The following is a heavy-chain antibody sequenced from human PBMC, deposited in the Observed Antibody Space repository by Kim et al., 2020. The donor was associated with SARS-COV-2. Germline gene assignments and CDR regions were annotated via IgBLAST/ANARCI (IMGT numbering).Heavy chain of an antibody. CDR3: ALLRFPTPYYYYYGMDV. Sequence: ASVKVSCKASGYTFTSYGISWVRQAPGQGLAWMGWISAYNGNTIYAQKLQGRVTITTDTSTSTAYMELRSLRSDDTAVYYCALLRFPTPYYYYYGMDVWGQGTTVTVSS. D-gene: IGHD4-17*01. V-gene: IGHV1-18*01. J-gene: IGHJ6*02. CDR2: ISAYNGNT. CDR1: GYTFTSYG.